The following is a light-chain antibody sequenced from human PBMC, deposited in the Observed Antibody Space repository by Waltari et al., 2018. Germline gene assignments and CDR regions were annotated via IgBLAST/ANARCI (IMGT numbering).Light chain of an antibody. CDR1: SSHIGAGLD. CDR2: VND. CDR3: QSYDTGLSAVI. Sequence: QSVLTQPPSVSGAPGQRVTISCTGGSSHIGAGLDVHWYPQLPGRAPKLLIYVNDNRPSGVPDRFSGSRSGLSGSLAITGLQPEDEAKYYCQSYDTGLSAVIFGGGTELTVL. J-gene: IGLJ2*01. V-gene: IGLV1-40*01.